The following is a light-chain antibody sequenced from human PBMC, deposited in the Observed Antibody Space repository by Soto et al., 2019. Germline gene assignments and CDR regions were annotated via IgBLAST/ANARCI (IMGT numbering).Light chain of an antibody. V-gene: IGKV3-15*01. CDR1: QSVTGD. CDR2: RAS. CDR3: QQYEKWPWT. J-gene: IGKJ1*01. Sequence: EIVLTQSPATLSLSPGESATLSCWASQSVTGDLAWYQQQPGQAPRLFIYRASTRATGIPARFSGSGSGTEFTLTISSLQSEDFAVYYCQQYEKWPWTFGQGTKVDI.